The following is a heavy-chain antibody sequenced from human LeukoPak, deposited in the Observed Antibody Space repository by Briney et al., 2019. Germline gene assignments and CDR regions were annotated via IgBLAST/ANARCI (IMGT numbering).Heavy chain of an antibody. J-gene: IGHJ4*02. V-gene: IGHV3-23*01. CDR1: GFTFSSYA. CDR3: AKDLILTWNDGVDY. D-gene: IGHD1-1*01. Sequence: GGSLRLSCAASGFTFSSYAMSWVRQAPGKGLEWVSTISGSGGGTYYADSVKGRFTISRDNSKNTLYLQMNSLRAEDTAVYYCAKDLILTWNDGVDYWGQGTPVTVSS. CDR2: ISGSGGGT.